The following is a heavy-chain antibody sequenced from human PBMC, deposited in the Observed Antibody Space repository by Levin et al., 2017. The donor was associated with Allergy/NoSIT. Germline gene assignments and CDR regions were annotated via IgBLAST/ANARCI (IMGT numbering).Heavy chain of an antibody. CDR1: GGSISSDY. CDR3: ARGPSSSWTLYFDY. V-gene: IGHV4-59*01. CDR2: IHYSGST. D-gene: IGHD6-13*01. Sequence: SETLSLTCTVSGGSISSDYWSWIRQPPGKGLEWIGYIHYSGSTNYNPALKSRVTISVDTSKNQFSLKLSSVSAADTAVYYCARGPSSSWTLYFDYWGQGTLVTVSS. J-gene: IGHJ4*02.